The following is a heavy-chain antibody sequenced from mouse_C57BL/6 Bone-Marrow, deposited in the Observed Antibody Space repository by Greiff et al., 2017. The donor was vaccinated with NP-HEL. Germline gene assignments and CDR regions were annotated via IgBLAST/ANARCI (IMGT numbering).Heavy chain of an antibody. V-gene: IGHV1-55*01. D-gene: IGHD1-1*01. CDR3: ARSPIYYYGSSYYAMDY. J-gene: IGHJ4*01. CDR1: GYTFTSYW. CDR2: IYPGSGST. Sequence: QVQLKQPGAELVKPGASVKMSCKASGYTFTSYWITWVKQRPGQGLEWIGDIYPGSGSTNYNEKFKSKATLTVDTSSSTAYMQLSSLTSEDSAVYYCARSPIYYYGSSYYAMDYWGQGTSVTVSS.